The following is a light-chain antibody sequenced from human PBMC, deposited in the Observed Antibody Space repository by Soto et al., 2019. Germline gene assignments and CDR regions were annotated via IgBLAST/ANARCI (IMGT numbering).Light chain of an antibody. CDR3: SSYTTSSTQV. J-gene: IGLJ3*02. V-gene: IGLV2-14*01. CDR2: EVS. CDR1: SSDVGYFNY. Sequence: QSALTQPASVSGSPGQSITISWTGTSSDVGYFNYVSWYQHHPGKAPKLIIYEVSNRPSGVSNRFSASKSGNTASLTISGLQAEDEADYYCSSYTTSSTQVFGGGTKLTVL.